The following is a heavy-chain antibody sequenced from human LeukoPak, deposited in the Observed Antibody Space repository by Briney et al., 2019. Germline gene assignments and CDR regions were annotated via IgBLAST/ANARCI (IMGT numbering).Heavy chain of an antibody. Sequence: GGSLRLSCAASGFTFSSYGMHWVRQAPGKGLEWVAVIWYDGSNKYYADSVKGRFTISRDNSKNTLYLQMNSLRAEDTAVYYCAKEHGYYDFWSGYDPYYYYYMDVWGKGTTVTVSS. CDR1: GFTFSSYG. D-gene: IGHD3-3*01. CDR3: AKEHGYYDFWSGYDPYYYYYMDV. V-gene: IGHV3-33*06. CDR2: IWYDGSNK. J-gene: IGHJ6*03.